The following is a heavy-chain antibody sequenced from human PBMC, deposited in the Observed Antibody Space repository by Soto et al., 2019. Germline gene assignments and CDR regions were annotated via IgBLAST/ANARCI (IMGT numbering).Heavy chain of an antibody. D-gene: IGHD5-18*01. CDR1: GYTFTGYY. J-gene: IGHJ3*02. CDR2: INPNSGGT. V-gene: IGHV1-2*02. CDR3: ARDATGYSYGHDAFDI. Sequence: ASVKVSCKASGYTFTGYYMHWVRRAPGQGLEWMGWINPNSGGTNYAQKFQGRVTMTRDTSISTAYMELSRLRSDDTAVYYCARDATGYSYGHDAFDIWGQGTMVTVSS.